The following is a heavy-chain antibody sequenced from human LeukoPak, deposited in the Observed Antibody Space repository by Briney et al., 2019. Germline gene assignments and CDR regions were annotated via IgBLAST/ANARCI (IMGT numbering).Heavy chain of an antibody. V-gene: IGHV1-18*01. CDR2: ISAYNGNT. CDR1: GYTFTSYG. CDR3: ARVEYQLLHYYYGMDV. D-gene: IGHD2-2*01. J-gene: IGHJ6*02. Sequence: PRASVKVSCKASGYTFTSYGISWVRQAPGQGLEWMGWISAYNGNTNYAQKFQGRVTMTRDTSISTAYMELSRLRSDDTAVYYCARVEYQLLHYYYGMDVWGRGTTVTVSS.